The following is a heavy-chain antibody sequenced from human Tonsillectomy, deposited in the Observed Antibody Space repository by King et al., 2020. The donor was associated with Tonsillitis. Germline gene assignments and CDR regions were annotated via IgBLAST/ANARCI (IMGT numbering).Heavy chain of an antibody. Sequence: QLQESGPGLVKPSETLSLTCTVSSGSISSASYYWGWIRLPPGMGLEWIGSVYYSGSTYYNPSLKSRVTISVDTSKNQFSLKLISVTAADTAVYYCARIQWLANYYYYYMDVWGKGTTVTVSS. CDR3: ARIQWLANYYYYYMDV. CDR2: VYYSGST. J-gene: IGHJ6*03. CDR1: SGSISSASYY. D-gene: IGHD6-19*01. V-gene: IGHV4-39*01.